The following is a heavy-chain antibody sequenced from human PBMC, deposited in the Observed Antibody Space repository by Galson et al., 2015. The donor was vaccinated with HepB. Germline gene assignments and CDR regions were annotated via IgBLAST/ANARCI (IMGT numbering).Heavy chain of an antibody. CDR1: GGTFNNYT. CDR2: IIPILGIA. CDR3: AGDLADNGVVIVDAFDI. V-gene: IGHV1-69*04. Sequence: SVKVSCKASGGTFNNYTISWVRQAPGQGLEWMGRIIPILGIANYAQKFQGRVTITADKSTSTAYMDLSSLRSEDTAVYYCAGDLADNGVVIVDAFDIWGQGTMVTVSS. J-gene: IGHJ3*02. D-gene: IGHD2-21*01.